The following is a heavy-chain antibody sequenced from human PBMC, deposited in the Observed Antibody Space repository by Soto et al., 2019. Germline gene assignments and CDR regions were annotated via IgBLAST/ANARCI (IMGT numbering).Heavy chain of an antibody. CDR1: GDSIRDSF. Sequence: PSETLSLTCTVSGDSIRDSFWSWVRQPPGKXLEWIGLVHHTGNTNYNPSLETRVTMLIDASANHFSLTLTSVTPADAAIYYCARGREDHVDHHFGHLFDSWGQGTLVTVSS. CDR2: VHHTGNT. V-gene: IGHV4-59*01. J-gene: IGHJ4*02. CDR3: ARGREDHVDHHFGHLFDS. D-gene: IGHD3-10*01.